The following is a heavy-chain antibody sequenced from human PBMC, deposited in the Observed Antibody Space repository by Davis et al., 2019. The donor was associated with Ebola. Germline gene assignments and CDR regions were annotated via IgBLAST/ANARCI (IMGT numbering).Heavy chain of an antibody. V-gene: IGHV3-15*01. J-gene: IGHJ6*02. D-gene: IGHD1-26*01. CDR2: IKSKTDGGTT. CDR3: TTEGGSHYYGMDV. Sequence: GESLKISCAASGFTFSNAWMSWVRQAPGKGLEWVGRIKSKTDGGTTGYAAPVKGRFTISRDDSKNTLYLQMNSLKTEDTAVYYCTTEGGSHYYGMDVWGQGTTVTVSS. CDR1: GFTFSNAW.